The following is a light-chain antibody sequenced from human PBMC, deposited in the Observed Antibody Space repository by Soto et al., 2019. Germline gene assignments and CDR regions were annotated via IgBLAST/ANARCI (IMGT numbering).Light chain of an antibody. CDR3: CSYAGSSTPSYV. CDR1: SSDVGSYNL. V-gene: IGLV2-23*01. J-gene: IGLJ1*01. CDR2: EGS. Sequence: SALTQPASVSGSPGQSITISCTGTSSDVGSYNLVSWYQQHPGKAPKLMIYEGSKRPSGVSNRFSGSKSGNTASLTISGLQAEDEADYYCCSYAGSSTPSYVFGTGTKVTVL.